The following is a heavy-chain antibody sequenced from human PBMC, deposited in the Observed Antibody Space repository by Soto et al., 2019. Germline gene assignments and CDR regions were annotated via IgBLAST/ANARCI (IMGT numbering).Heavy chain of an antibody. CDR1: GGSISTGGYY. CDR2: IYHSVMT. J-gene: IGHJ3*02. Sequence: QVQRQASGPGLVKPSQTLSLTCTVSGGSISTGGYYWSWILQHPGRGLEWIGYIYHSVMTSSNPSLQSRVAISIDTSKNKFSLKLSSVTAADTAVYYCATVRWELHDAFDIWGQGTMVSVSS. D-gene: IGHD1-26*01. V-gene: IGHV4-31*03. CDR3: ATVRWELHDAFDI.